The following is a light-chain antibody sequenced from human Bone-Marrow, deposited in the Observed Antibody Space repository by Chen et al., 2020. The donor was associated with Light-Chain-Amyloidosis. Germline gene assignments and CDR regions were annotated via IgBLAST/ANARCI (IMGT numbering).Light chain of an antibody. V-gene: IGLV3-25*03. Sequence: SSELTQPPSVSVSPGQTARITCSGDDLPTKYAYWYQQQPGQAPELGIHIDTERPSGISERFSGSSSGTTATLTISGVQAEDEADYHCQSADSSGTYEVIFGGGTKLTVL. CDR3: QSADSSGTYEVI. J-gene: IGLJ2*01. CDR2: IDT. CDR1: DLPTKY.